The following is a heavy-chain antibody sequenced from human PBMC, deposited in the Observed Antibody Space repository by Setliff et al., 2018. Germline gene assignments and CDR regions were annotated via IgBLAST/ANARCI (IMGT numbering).Heavy chain of an antibody. Sequence: GGSLRLSCVASGFTFSSFWMSWVRQAPGKGLEWVANIKKDGSEKYYVGSVRGRFTISRDNAKESMYLQMESLRAEDMAVYYCARDYYDDGSCYSADAFDLWGQGTMVTVSS. V-gene: IGHV3-7*01. D-gene: IGHD2-21*01. J-gene: IGHJ3*01. CDR2: IKKDGSEK. CDR3: ARDYYDDGSCYSADAFDL. CDR1: GFTFSSFW.